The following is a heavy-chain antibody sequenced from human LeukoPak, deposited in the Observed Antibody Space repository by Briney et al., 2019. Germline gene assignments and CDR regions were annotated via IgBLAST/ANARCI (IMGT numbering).Heavy chain of an antibody. J-gene: IGHJ4*02. D-gene: IGHD6-19*01. CDR2: IYYSGST. Sequence: KPSETLSLTCTVSGGSISSYYWSWIRQPPGKGLEWIGYIYYSGSTNYNPSLKSRVTISVDTSKNQFSLKLSSVTAADPAVYYCARGLYSSGWALFDYWGQGTLVTVSS. CDR3: ARGLYSSGWALFDY. V-gene: IGHV4-59*01. CDR1: GGSISSYY.